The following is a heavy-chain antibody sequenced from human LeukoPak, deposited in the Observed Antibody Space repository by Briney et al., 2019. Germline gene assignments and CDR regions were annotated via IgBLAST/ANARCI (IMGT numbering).Heavy chain of an antibody. Sequence: PGGSLTLSCTAAGFTFDKAWMAWVRQAPGKGLEWVGRIKSKTDGGTTDYAAPVKGRSTISRDDLKNTLSLQMNTLKTEDTAVYYCTTDEGVASRPTFNSWGQGALVTVSS. J-gene: IGHJ4*02. D-gene: IGHD3-10*01. CDR3: TTDEGVASRPTFNS. V-gene: IGHV3-15*01. CDR1: GFTFDKAW. CDR2: IKSKTDGGTT.